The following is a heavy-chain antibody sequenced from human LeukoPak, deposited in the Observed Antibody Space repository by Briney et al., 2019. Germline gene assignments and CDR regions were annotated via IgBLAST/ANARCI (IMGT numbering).Heavy chain of an antibody. V-gene: IGHV3-9*01. D-gene: IGHD3-10*01. CDR2: ISWNSGSI. J-gene: IGHJ4*02. CDR1: GFTFDDYA. CDR3: AKDIGPGSETCPDY. Sequence: GGSLRLSCAASGFTFDDYAMHWVRQAPGKGLEWVSGISWNSGSIGYADSVKGRFTISRDNAKNSLYLQMNSLRAEDTALYYCAKDIGPGSETCPDYWAREPWSPSPQ.